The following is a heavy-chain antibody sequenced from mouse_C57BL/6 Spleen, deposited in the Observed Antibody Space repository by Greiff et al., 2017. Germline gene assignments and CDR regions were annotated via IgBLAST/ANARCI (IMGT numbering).Heavy chain of an antibody. J-gene: IGHJ4*01. D-gene: IGHD1-1*01. V-gene: IGHV1-59*01. CDR3: ERVKGFTTVVEYCYAMDY. Sequence: QVQLQQPGAELVRPGTSVKLSCKASGYTFPSYWMHWVKQRPGQGLEWIGVIDPYDSYTNYNQNFKGKATLTVDTSSSTAYMELSSLTSEDSAFYYCERVKGFTTVVEYCYAMDYWGQGTSVTVSS. CDR1: GYTFPSYW. CDR2: IDPYDSYT.